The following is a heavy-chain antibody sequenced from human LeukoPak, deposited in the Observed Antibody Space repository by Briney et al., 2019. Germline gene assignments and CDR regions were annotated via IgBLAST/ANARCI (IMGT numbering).Heavy chain of an antibody. CDR1: GGSFSVYY. Sequence: SETLSLTCAVYGGSFSVYYWSWIRQPPGKGLEWIGEINHSGSTNYNPSLKSRVTISVDTSKNQFSLKLSSVTAADTAVYYCARGPLERRPYYYGMDVWGQGTTVTVSS. CDR2: INHSGST. J-gene: IGHJ6*02. V-gene: IGHV4-34*01. CDR3: ARGPLERRPYYYGMDV. D-gene: IGHD1-1*01.